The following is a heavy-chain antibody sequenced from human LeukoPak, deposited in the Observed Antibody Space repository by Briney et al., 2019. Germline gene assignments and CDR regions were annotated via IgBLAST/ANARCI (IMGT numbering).Heavy chain of an antibody. CDR3: ARDMRQQLVQGTDY. CDR2: ISYDGSNK. J-gene: IGHJ4*02. Sequence: GGSLRLSCAASGFTFSSYAVHWVRQAPGKGLEWVAVISYDGSNKYYADSVKGRFTISRDNSKNTLYLQMNSLRAEDTAVYYCARDMRQQLVQGTDYWGQGTLVTVSS. D-gene: IGHD6-13*01. V-gene: IGHV3-30-3*01. CDR1: GFTFSSYA.